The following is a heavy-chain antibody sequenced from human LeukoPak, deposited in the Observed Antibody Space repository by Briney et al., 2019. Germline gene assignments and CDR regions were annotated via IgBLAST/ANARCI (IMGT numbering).Heavy chain of an antibody. V-gene: IGHV3-30-3*01. D-gene: IGHD6-19*01. Sequence: HTGGSLRLSCAASGFTFSSYAMHWVRQAPGKGLEWVAVISYDGSNKYYADSVKGRFTISRDNSKNTLYLQMNSLRAEDTAVYYCARDSSGWYNYWGQGTLVTVSS. CDR1: GFTFSSYA. J-gene: IGHJ4*02. CDR3: ARDSSGWYNY. CDR2: ISYDGSNK.